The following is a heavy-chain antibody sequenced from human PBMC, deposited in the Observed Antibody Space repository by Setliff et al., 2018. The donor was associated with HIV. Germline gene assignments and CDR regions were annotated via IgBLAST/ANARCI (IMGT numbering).Heavy chain of an antibody. Sequence: GESLKISCKGFGYNFNTYWIAWVRQVPGKGLEWMGIIYPIDSETKYSPSFQGQVTLSVDRSISTAYLQWNNFKASDSAIYYCARHPPRGYPKKWFDPWGQGTLVTVSS. CDR3: ARHPPRGYPKKWFDP. CDR2: IYPIDSET. V-gene: IGHV5-51*01. J-gene: IGHJ5*02. CDR1: GYNFNTYW. D-gene: IGHD3-16*02.